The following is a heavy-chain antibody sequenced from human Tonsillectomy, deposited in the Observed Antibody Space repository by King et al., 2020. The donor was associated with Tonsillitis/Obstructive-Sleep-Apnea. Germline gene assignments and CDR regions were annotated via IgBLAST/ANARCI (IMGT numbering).Heavy chain of an antibody. CDR2: IDGTGNHI. J-gene: IGHJ4*02. V-gene: IGHV3-21*01. CDR1: GFAFHYYT. Sequence: VQLVESGGGLVKPGGPLRLSCAASGFAFHYYTLEWVRQAPGKGLEWVSSIDGTGNHIYYADSVKGRFTVSRDNTKNALYLQMTSLRAEDTALYYCTRALSTAYLDSWGQGTLVTVSS. CDR3: TRALSTAYLDS.